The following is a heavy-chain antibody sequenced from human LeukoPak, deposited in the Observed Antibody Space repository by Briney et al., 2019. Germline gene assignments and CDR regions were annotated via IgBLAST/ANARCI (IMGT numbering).Heavy chain of an antibody. CDR2: ISAYNGNT. CDR1: GYTFTSYG. V-gene: IGHV1-18*01. J-gene: IGHJ4*02. D-gene: IGHD3-10*01. CDR3: ARAALLWFGELPGEFDY. Sequence: ASVKVSCKASGYTFTSYGISWVRQAPGQGLEWMGRISAYNGNTNYAQKLQGRVTMTTDTSTSTAYMELRSLRSDDTAVYYCARAALLWFGELPGEFDYWGQGTLVTVSS.